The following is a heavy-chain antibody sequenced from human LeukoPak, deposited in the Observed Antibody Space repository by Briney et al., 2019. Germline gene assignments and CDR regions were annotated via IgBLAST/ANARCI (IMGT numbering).Heavy chain of an antibody. J-gene: IGHJ4*02. CDR3: ARSNGLRYFEY. D-gene: IGHD2-8*01. CDR2: ISSSTSTI. Sequence: GGSLKLSCAASGFTFSVYGMNWVRQAPGKGLEWISYISSSTSTINYADSVKGRFTISRDNAKMSLFLQMNSLRAEDTAVYYCARSNGLRYFEYWGQGTLVTVSS. CDR1: GFTFSVYG. V-gene: IGHV3-48*04.